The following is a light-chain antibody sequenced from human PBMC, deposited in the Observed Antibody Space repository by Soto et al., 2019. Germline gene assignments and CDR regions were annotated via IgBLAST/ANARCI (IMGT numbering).Light chain of an antibody. CDR3: QQYGSSIT. CDR1: QNILRN. Sequence: IVMTQSPATLSVSPGETATLSCRAPQNILRNLAWYQHKPGQPPRLLIYGASTRATGIPGRFSGSGSGTEFTLTISSLQSEDFAVYYCQQYGSSITVGQGTRLEIK. V-gene: IGKV3-15*01. CDR2: GAS. J-gene: IGKJ5*01.